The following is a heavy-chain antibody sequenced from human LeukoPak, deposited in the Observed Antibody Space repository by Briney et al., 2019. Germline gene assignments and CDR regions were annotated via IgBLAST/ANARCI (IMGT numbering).Heavy chain of an antibody. CDR1: GASVSSASC. D-gene: IGHD1-26*01. CDR2: IYNGVNT. J-gene: IGHJ5*02. CDR3: ARSRAFNSGAFDP. V-gene: IGHV4-61*01. Sequence: YPSETLSLTCTVSGASVSSASCWTWIRQPPGKGVEWIAHIYNGVNTNYNPSLKSRVTISVDTSKNQFSLRLNSVTAADTAVYYCARSRAFNSGAFDPWGQESLVTVSS.